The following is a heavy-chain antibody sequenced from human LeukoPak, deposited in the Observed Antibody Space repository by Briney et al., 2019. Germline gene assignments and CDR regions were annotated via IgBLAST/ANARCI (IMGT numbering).Heavy chain of an antibody. J-gene: IGHJ6*02. Sequence: GGSLRLSCAASGFTFSSYWMTWVRQAPGKGLEWVANIREDGGEKYYVDSVKGRFTSSRDNAKNSLYLQMNSLRAEDTAIYYCIKDIRPGGMDVWGQGITVTVSS. CDR1: GFTFSSYW. V-gene: IGHV3-7*03. D-gene: IGHD2-15*01. CDR3: IKDIRPGGMDV. CDR2: IREDGGEK.